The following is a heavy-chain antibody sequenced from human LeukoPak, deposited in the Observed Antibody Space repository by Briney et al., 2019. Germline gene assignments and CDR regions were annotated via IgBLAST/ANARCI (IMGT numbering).Heavy chain of an antibody. CDR1: GGSFSGYY. J-gene: IGHJ4*02. Sequence: SETLSLTCAVYGGSFSGYYWSWIRQPPGKGLEWIGEINHSGSTNYNLSLKSRVTISVDTSKNQFSLKLSSVTAADTAVYYCARGVRYYYDSSGSNYYYFDYWGQGTLVTVSS. CDR3: ARGVRYYYDSSGSNYYYFDY. V-gene: IGHV4-34*01. D-gene: IGHD3-22*01. CDR2: INHSGST.